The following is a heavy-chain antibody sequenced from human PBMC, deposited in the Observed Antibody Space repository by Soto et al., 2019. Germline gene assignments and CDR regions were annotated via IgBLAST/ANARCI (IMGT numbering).Heavy chain of an antibody. V-gene: IGHV4-39*01. CDR2: IYYSGST. CDR1: YGNSVNRGDH. CDR3: ARLKYSSSWVGYYYYGMDV. Sequence: SLPNTVSYGNSVNRGDHRIMKKKPPGKGLEWIGSIYYSGSTYYNPSLKSRVTISVDTSKNQFSLKLSSVTAADTAVYYCARLKYSSSWVGYYYYGMDVWGQGTTVTGSS. D-gene: IGHD6-13*01. J-gene: IGHJ6*02.